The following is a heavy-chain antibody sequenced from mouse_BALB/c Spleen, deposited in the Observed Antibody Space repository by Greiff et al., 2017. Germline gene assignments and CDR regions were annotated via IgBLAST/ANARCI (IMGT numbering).Heavy chain of an antibody. Sequence: EVQLQQSGAELVKPGASVKLSCTASGFNIKDTYMHWVKQRPEQGLEWIGRIDPANGNTKYDPKFQGKATITADTSSNTAYLQLSSLTSEDTAVYYCAITTVVAPYYYPMEYWGQGTSVTVSP. J-gene: IGHJ4*01. D-gene: IGHD1-1*01. CDR2: IDPANGNT. CDR1: GFNIKDTY. V-gene: IGHV14-3*02. CDR3: AITTVVAPYYYPMEY.